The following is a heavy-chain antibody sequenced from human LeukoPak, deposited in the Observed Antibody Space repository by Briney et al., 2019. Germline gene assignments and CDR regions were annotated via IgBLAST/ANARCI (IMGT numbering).Heavy chain of an antibody. D-gene: IGHD2-15*01. CDR3: ARGDCSGGNCHFDY. CDR1: GYSFTAYW. J-gene: IGHJ4*02. CDR2: IAPGDSGT. Sequence: GESLEISCKGSGYSFTAYWIGWVRQMPGKGLELMGIIAPGDSGTRYNPAFQGQVTISGDKSITTAYLQWSSLKASDTAMYYCARGDCSGGNCHFDYWGQGTLVTVSS. V-gene: IGHV5-51*01.